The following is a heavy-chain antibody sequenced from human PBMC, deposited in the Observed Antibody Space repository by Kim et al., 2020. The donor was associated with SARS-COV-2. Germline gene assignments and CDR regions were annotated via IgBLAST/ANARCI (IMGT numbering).Heavy chain of an antibody. J-gene: IGHJ6*02. CDR3: ARGFFGDRGYEARSVYYYYYGMDV. CDR2: INHSGST. Sequence: SETLSLTCAVYGGSFSGYYWSWIRQPPGKGLEWIGEINHSGSTNYNPSLKSRVTISVDTSKNQFSLKLSSVTAADTAVYYCARGFFGDRGYEARSVYYYYYGMDVWGQGTTVTVSS. D-gene: IGHD5-12*01. V-gene: IGHV4-34*01. CDR1: GGSFSGYY.